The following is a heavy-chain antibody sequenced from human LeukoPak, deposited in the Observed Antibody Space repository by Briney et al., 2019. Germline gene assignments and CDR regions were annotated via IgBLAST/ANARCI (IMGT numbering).Heavy chain of an antibody. V-gene: IGHV3-30*18. D-gene: IGHD3-22*01. Sequence: GWALRLSCAASGFTFSSYGMHWVRPPPGKGRSWVGFLSYDGSKKFYADFVKGRFRISRDNSKNTLYVQMNSLGAEDTALYYCAKLGFDSSGSHSLVDYWGQGTPVTVSS. CDR2: LSYDGSKK. CDR1: GFTFSSYG. J-gene: IGHJ4*02. CDR3: AKLGFDSSGSHSLVDY.